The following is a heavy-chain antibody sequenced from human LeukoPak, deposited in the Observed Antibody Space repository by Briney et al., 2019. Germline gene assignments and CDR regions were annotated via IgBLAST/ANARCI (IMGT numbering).Heavy chain of an antibody. Sequence: SVKVSCKASGGTFSSYAISWVRQAPGQGLEWMGGIIPIFGTANYAQKFQGRVTITADESTSTAYMELSSLRSDDTAVYYCASTIFGVAGDYWGQGTLVTVSS. CDR3: ASTIFGVAGDY. CDR1: GGTFSSYA. V-gene: IGHV1-69*13. J-gene: IGHJ4*02. D-gene: IGHD3-3*01. CDR2: IIPIFGTA.